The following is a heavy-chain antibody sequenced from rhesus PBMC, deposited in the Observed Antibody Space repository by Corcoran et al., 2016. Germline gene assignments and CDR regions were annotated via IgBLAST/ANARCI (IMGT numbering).Heavy chain of an antibody. CDR1: GGSFRGYY. CDR2: IDGNIAVT. D-gene: IGHD1-1*01. CDR3: ARHRELEDGLDS. J-gene: IGHJ6*01. V-gene: IGHV4-81*01. Sequence: QLQLQESGPGLVKPPETLSLTCAVSGGSFRGYYWSWIRQPPGKGLEWIGSIDGNIAVTKYNPSLKSRVTISKDTSKNQFSLKLSSVTAADTAVYYCARHRELEDGLDSWGQGVVVTVSS.